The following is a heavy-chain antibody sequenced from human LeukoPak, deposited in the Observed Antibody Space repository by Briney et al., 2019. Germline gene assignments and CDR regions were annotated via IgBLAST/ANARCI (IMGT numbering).Heavy chain of an antibody. CDR2: ITNSGGST. CDR3: ARDPALRYFDWSFDY. CDR1: GFTFSNYA. J-gene: IGHJ4*02. V-gene: IGHV3-23*01. Sequence: GGSLRLSCAAAGFTFSNYAMSWVRQAPGEGLERVSGITNSGGSTYYADSVKGRFTISRDSSKNTLDLQMNSLRAEDTAVYYCARDPALRYFDWSFDYWGQGTLFNVSS. D-gene: IGHD3-9*01.